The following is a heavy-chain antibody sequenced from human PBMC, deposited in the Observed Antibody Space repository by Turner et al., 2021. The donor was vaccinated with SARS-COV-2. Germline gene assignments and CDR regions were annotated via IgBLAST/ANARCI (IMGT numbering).Heavy chain of an antibody. CDR2: IYYSGST. V-gene: IGHV4-39*01. CDR3: ATSTVAGTELNYYGMDV. D-gene: IGHD6-13*01. J-gene: IGHJ6*02. Sequence: QLQLQESGPGLLTPSDTLSLTCTVSGGSISSSSYYWGWCRHPPGKGLEWIGSIYYSGSTYYNPSLKSRVTISVDTSKNQFSLKLSSVTAADTAVYYCATSTVAGTELNYYGMDVWGQGTTVTVSS. CDR1: GGSISSSSYY.